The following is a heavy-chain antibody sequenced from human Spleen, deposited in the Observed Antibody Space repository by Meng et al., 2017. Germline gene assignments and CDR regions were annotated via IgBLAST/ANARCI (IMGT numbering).Heavy chain of an antibody. J-gene: IGHJ4*02. CDR2: INHSGST. CDR1: GGSFSDYY. D-gene: IGHD4-11*01. CDR3: ARGPTTMAHDFDY. Sequence: QLQHGGAGLLKPLVTLSLTCVVFGGSFSDYYWSWIRQPPGKGLEWIGEINHSGSTNYNPSLESRATISVDTSQNNLSLKLSSVTAADSAVYYCARGPTTMAHDFDYWGQGTLVTVSS. V-gene: IGHV4-34*01.